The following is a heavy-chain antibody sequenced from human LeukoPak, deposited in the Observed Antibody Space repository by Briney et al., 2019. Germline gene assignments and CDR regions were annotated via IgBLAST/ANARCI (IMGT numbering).Heavy chain of an antibody. V-gene: IGHV4-34*01. D-gene: IGHD6-19*01. J-gene: IGHJ4*02. Sequence: SETLSLTCAVYGGSFSGYYWSWIRQPPGKGLEWIGEINHSGSTNYNPSLKSRVTISVDTSKNQFSLKLSSVTAADTAVYYCARALRRNSSGWYRGSNWGQGTLVTVSS. CDR2: INHSGST. CDR1: GGSFSGYY. CDR3: ARALRRNSSGWYRGSN.